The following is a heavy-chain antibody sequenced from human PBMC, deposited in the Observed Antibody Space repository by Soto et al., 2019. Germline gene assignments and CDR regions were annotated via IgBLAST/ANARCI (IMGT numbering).Heavy chain of an antibody. Sequence: QVQLVQSGAEVKKPGSSVPVSCKASGGTFSSYAISWVRQAPGQGLEWMGGIIPICGTANYAQKFQGRVTITADESTSTAYMGLSSLRSEDTAVYYCARMTYYDILTGRPYGMDVWGQGTTVTVSS. D-gene: IGHD3-9*01. V-gene: IGHV1-69*01. CDR3: ARMTYYDILTGRPYGMDV. J-gene: IGHJ6*02. CDR2: IIPICGTA. CDR1: GGTFSSYA.